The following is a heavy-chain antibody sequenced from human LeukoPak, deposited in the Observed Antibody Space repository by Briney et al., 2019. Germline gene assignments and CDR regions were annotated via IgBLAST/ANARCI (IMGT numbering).Heavy chain of an antibody. CDR2: ISGSGGST. V-gene: IGHV3-23*01. J-gene: IGHJ4*02. CDR1: GFTFSSYA. CDR3: AKDGKGLRYFDWFDY. Sequence: RGSLRLSCAASGFTFSSYAMSWVRQAPGKGLEWVSAISGSGGSTYYADSVKGQFTISRDNSKNTLYLQMNSLRAEDTAVYYCAKDGKGLRYFDWFDYWGQGTLVTVSS. D-gene: IGHD3-9*01.